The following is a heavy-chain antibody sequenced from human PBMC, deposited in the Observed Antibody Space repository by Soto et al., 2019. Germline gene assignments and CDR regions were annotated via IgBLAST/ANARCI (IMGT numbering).Heavy chain of an antibody. CDR1: GFSFSINGVA. CDR3: AHKRDVSRGFKS. V-gene: IGHV2-5*02. CDR2: IYWDDDQ. J-gene: IGHJ5*01. Sequence: QITLKESGPTLVKPTQTLTLTRTFSGFSFSINGVAVGWIRQPPGQALEWLALIYWDDDQRYNPSLKNRLTITKDTSRNQVVLTMTNMDPVDTATYYCAHKRDVSRGFKSWGQGTLVTVSS.